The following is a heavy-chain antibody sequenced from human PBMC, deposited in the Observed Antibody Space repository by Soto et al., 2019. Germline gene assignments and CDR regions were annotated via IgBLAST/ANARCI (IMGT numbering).Heavy chain of an antibody. CDR3: AGFVVPASRNSDFDY. CDR1: GISVSTSDYY. J-gene: IGHJ4*02. D-gene: IGHD2-15*01. Sequence: ATLSLTCTVSGISVSTSDYYWGWVRQPPGKGLDWIGNIYYSGSTFYNPSLRSRVTISVDTSKNQFSLKLNSVTAADTAVYFCAGFVVPASRNSDFDYWGQGTLVTVSS. V-gene: IGHV4-39*01. CDR2: IYYSGST.